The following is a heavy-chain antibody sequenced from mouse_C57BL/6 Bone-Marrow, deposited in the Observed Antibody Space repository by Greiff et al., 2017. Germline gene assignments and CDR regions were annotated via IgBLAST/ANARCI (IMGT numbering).Heavy chain of an antibody. J-gene: IGHJ1*03. CDR1: GFTFNTYA. Sequence: EVQLQQSGGGLVQPKGSLKLSCAASGFTFNTYAMHWVRQAPGKGLEWVARIRSKSSNYATYYADSVKDRFTISRDDSQSMLYRQMNNLKTEDTAMYYCVRDPYYGSPYWYFDVWGTGTTVTVSS. V-gene: IGHV10-3*01. CDR2: IRSKSSNYAT. D-gene: IGHD1-1*01. CDR3: VRDPYYGSPYWYFDV.